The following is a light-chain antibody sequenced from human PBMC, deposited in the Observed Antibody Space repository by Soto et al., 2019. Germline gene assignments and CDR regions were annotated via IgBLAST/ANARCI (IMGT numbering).Light chain of an antibody. CDR3: SSYTNSNTAV. Sequence: QSALTQPASVSGSPGQSITISCTGTSSDVGGYNYVSWYQQHPGKAPKLMIYNVSNRPSGVSNRFSGSKSGNTASLTISGLQAEDEADYYCSSYTNSNTAVFGGGTQLTFL. V-gene: IGLV2-14*01. CDR2: NVS. CDR1: SSDVGGYNY. J-gene: IGLJ7*01.